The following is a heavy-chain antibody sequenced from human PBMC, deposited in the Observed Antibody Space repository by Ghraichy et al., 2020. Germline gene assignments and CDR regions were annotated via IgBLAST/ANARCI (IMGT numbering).Heavy chain of an antibody. J-gene: IGHJ4*02. CDR2: ISYDGSNK. D-gene: IGHD6-19*01. CDR3: AKVGMWKIAVAGTSLLDY. Sequence: GGSLRLSCAASGFTFSSYGMHWVRQAPGKGLEWVAVISYDGSNKYYADSVKGRFTISRDNSKNTLYLQMNSLRAEDTAVYYCAKVGMWKIAVAGTSLLDYWGQGTLVTVSS. CDR1: GFTFSSYG. V-gene: IGHV3-30*18.